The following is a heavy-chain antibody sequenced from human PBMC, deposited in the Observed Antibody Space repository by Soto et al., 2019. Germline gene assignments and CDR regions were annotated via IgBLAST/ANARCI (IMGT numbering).Heavy chain of an antibody. CDR2: ISSSSSTK. CDR1: GFTFSSYS. J-gene: IGHJ4*02. V-gene: IGHV3-48*01. Sequence: EVQVVESGGGLVQPGGSLRLSCAASGFTFSSYSRNWVRQAPGKGLEWVSYISSSSSTKFYADFVKGRFTISRDNARNSLYLQMNSLRAEDTAVYYCAREIDGGGQGTLVTVSS. D-gene: IGHD2-21*01. CDR3: AREIDG.